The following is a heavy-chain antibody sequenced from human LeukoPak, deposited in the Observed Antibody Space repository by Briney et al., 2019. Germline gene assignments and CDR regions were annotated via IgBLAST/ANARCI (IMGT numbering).Heavy chain of an antibody. Sequence: SVKVSCKASGGTFSSYAISWVRQAPGQGLEWMGGIIPIFGTANYAQKFQGRVTITADESTSTAYMELSSLRSEDTAVYYCARFGSGCLSFDPWGQGTLVTVSS. D-gene: IGHD6-19*01. CDR1: GGTFSSYA. CDR3: ARFGSGCLSFDP. J-gene: IGHJ5*02. V-gene: IGHV1-69*13. CDR2: IIPIFGTA.